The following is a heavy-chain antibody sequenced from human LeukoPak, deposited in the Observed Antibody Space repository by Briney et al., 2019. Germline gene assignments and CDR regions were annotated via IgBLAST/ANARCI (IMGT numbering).Heavy chain of an antibody. CDR1: GFTFNNAW. CDR2: IKSKTDGGTA. V-gene: IGHV3-15*01. Sequence: PGGALRLSCAASGFTFNNAWMSWVRQAPGQGLEWVGRIKSKTDGGTADYAAPVKGRFTISRDDSKNTLYLQMNSLKTEDTAVYYCTTGAPRGGCSSTSCRYYYYYYMDVWGKGTTVTISS. J-gene: IGHJ6*03. D-gene: IGHD2-2*01. CDR3: TTGAPRGGCSSTSCRYYYYYYMDV.